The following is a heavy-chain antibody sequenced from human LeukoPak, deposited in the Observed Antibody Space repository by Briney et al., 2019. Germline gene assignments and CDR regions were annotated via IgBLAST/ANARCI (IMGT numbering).Heavy chain of an antibody. D-gene: IGHD3-10*01. Sequence: ASVKVSCKASGYTFTDYYMHWVRQAPGQGLEWMGWINPNTSGTNYAQQFQGRVTMTRDTSISTAYMELSRLRSDDTAVYHCARYYPYYYYMDVWGKGTTVTVSS. CDR1: GYTFTDYY. J-gene: IGHJ6*03. CDR3: ARYYPYYYYMDV. V-gene: IGHV1-2*02. CDR2: INPNTSGT.